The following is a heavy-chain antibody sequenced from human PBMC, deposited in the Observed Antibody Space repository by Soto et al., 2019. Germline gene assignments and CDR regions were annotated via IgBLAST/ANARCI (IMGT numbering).Heavy chain of an antibody. CDR2: IIPIFGTA. CDR3: ARDDPNLRYYYYYGMDV. CDR1: GGTFSSYA. V-gene: IGHV1-69*13. Sequence: GASVKVSCKASGGTFSSYAISWVRQAPGQGLEWMGGIIPIFGTANYAQKFQGRVTITADEFTSTAYMELSSLRSEDTAVYYCARDDPNLRYYYYYGMDVWGQGTTVTVSS. D-gene: IGHD3-16*01. J-gene: IGHJ6*02.